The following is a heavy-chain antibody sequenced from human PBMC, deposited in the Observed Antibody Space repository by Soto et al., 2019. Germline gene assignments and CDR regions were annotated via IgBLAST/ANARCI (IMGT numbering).Heavy chain of an antibody. CDR3: VRGGGCCLFEH. J-gene: IGHJ4*02. CDR1: GFPFNDYY. Sequence: GGSLRLSCATSGFPFNDYYMTWIRQAPGKGLEWLSHISPKSTFRNYADSVKGLFTISRDHTDSSLFLQMNSLGVDDTAVYSCVRGGGCCLFEHWGQGVLVTVSS. D-gene: IGHD2-15*01. CDR2: ISPKSTFR. V-gene: IGHV3-11*06.